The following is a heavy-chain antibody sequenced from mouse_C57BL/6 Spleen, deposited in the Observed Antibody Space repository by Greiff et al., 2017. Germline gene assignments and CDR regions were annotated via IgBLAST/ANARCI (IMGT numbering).Heavy chain of an antibody. V-gene: IGHV1-61*01. CDR2: IYPSDSET. J-gene: IGHJ1*03. Sequence: QVQLQQPGAELVRPGSSVKLSCKASGYTFTSYWMDWVKQRPGQGLEWIGNIYPSDSETHYNHKFKDKATLTVDKSSSTAYMQLSSLTSEDSAVYCCAREYCGSSYWYFDVWGTGTTVTVSS. CDR1: GYTFTSYW. CDR3: AREYCGSSYWYFDV. D-gene: IGHD1-1*01.